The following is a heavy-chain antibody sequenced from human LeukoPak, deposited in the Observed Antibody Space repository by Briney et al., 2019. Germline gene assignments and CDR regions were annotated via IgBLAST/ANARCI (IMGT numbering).Heavy chain of an antibody. V-gene: IGHV3-23*01. Sequence: GGSLRLSCAASGFTFSSYAMSWVRQGPGKGLEWVSAISGSGGSTYYADSVKGRFTISRDNSKNTLYLQMNSLRAEDTAVYYCAKDPYYDFWSGYYQYYFDYWGQGTLVTVSS. D-gene: IGHD3-3*01. CDR1: GFTFSSYA. J-gene: IGHJ4*02. CDR2: ISGSGGST. CDR3: AKDPYYDFWSGYYQYYFDY.